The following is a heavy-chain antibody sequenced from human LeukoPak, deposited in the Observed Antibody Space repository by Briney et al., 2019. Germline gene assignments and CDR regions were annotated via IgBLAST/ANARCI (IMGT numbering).Heavy chain of an antibody. D-gene: IGHD3-22*01. V-gene: IGHV1-2*02. CDR1: GYTFTDQY. CDR3: ARATGYYDSSGYYRSFYFDY. J-gene: IGHJ4*02. Sequence: ASVKVSCKASGYTFTDQYLHWVRQAPGQGLEWMGWINPNSGDTNYAQKFQGRVTMTRDTSISTAYMELNRLRSDDTAEYYCARATGYYDSSGYYRSFYFDYWGQGSLVTVSS. CDR2: INPNSGDT.